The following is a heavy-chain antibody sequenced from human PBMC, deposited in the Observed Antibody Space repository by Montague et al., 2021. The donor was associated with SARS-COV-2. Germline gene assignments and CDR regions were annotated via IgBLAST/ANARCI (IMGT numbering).Heavy chain of an antibody. V-gene: IGHV4-34*01. Sequence: SETLSLTCAVYGGSFSGYYWSWIRQPPGKGREWIGEINHSGSTNYNPSLKSRVTISVDTSKYQFSLKLSSVTAADTAVYYCARGGGYSYGSLDYWGQGTLVTVSS. D-gene: IGHD5-18*01. CDR2: INHSGST. CDR1: GGSFSGYY. J-gene: IGHJ4*02. CDR3: ARGGGYSYGSLDY.